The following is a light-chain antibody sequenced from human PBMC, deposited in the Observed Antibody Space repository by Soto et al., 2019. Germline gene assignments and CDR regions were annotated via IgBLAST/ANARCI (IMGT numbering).Light chain of an antibody. CDR2: AAS. CDR3: HQLNSYPLT. V-gene: IGKV1-9*01. CDR1: QGISSY. J-gene: IGKJ4*01. Sequence: DIHLTQSPSFLSASVGDRVTITCRASQGISSYLAWYQLKPGKAPKVLIYAASTLQSGVPSRFSGSGYGTEFTLTISSLQPEDFATYYCHQLNSYPLTFGGGTTVEI.